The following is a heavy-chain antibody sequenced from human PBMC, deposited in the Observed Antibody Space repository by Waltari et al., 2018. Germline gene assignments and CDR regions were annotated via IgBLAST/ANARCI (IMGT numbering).Heavy chain of an antibody. V-gene: IGHV1-46*04. Sequence: QVQLVQSGAEVKKPGASVKISCKASGYTFTKHYVHWVRRAPGQGLEWVGVINANDGATVNAQKLQDRRTMTKDTSTTTIYMELSSLRSEDTATYYCARDHSLADLTWWFDPWGQGTLVIVSS. J-gene: IGHJ5*02. CDR3: ARDHSLADLTWWFDP. D-gene: IGHD3-3*02. CDR1: GYTFTKHY. CDR2: INANDGAT.